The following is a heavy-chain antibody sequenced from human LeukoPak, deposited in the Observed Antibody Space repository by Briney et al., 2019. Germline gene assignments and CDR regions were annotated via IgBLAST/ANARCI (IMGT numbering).Heavy chain of an antibody. CDR3: VKGPRPDITVAHTVEN. CDR1: GFIFSNYA. CDR2: ISSRGDST. D-gene: IGHD6-19*01. V-gene: IGHV3-23*01. J-gene: IGHJ4*02. Sequence: GGSLILFCAASGFIFSNYAMSWVRQVPGRGLEWVSTISSRGDSTYVAGSVKGRFTISRDNSKNSLYLQMNTVRAEDTAVYYCVKGPRPDITVAHTVENWGQGTLVTVSS.